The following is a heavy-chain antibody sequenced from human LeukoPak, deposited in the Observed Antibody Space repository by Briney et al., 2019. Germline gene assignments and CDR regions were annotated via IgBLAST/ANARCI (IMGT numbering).Heavy chain of an antibody. V-gene: IGHV1-2*06. Sequence: ASVKVSCKTSGYTFTGYAIHWVRQAPGQGLEWVGRIYPRTGGTNYAQKFQGRVTLTRDTSISTAYMELSSLRSDDTAFYSCARGDTITRPIGHWGQETLVTVSS. CDR2: IYPRTGGT. J-gene: IGHJ4*02. CDR3: ARGDTITRPIGH. D-gene: IGHD3-9*01. CDR1: GYTFTGYA.